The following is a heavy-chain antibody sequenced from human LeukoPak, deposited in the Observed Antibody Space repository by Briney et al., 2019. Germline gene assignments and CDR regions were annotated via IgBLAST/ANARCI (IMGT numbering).Heavy chain of an antibody. CDR3: ARGPSFLGGNSRDQPTYYYYYGMDV. V-gene: IGHV1-8*01. D-gene: IGHD4-23*01. Sequence: ASVKVSCKASGYTLTSYDINWVRQATGQGLEWMGWMNPNSGNTGYAQKFQGRVTMTRNTSISTAYMELSSLRSEDTAVYYCARGPSFLGGNSRDQPTYYYYYGMDVWGQGTTVTVSS. J-gene: IGHJ6*02. CDR2: MNPNSGNT. CDR1: GYTLTSYD.